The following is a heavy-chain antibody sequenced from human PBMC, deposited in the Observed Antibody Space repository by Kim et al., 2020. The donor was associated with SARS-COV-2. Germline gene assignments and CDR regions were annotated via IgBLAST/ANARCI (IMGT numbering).Heavy chain of an antibody. CDR3: PDAGTTPADL. CDR2: IRNKALGYTT. Sequence: GGSLRLSCAASGFPLSEHYVDWVRQAPGKGLEWVGQIRNKALGYTTHYAASVQGRFIISRDDSKNSAYLHMNSVKIDDTAVYYCPDAGTTPADLWGQGALVTVSS. J-gene: IGHJ5*02. CDR1: GFPLSEHY. V-gene: IGHV3-72*01. D-gene: IGHD1-1*01.